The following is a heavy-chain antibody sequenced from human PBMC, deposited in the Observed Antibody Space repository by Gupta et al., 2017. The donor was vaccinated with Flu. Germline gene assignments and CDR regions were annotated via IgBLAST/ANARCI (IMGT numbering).Heavy chain of an antibody. CDR2: SYIGGNT. CDR3: ARGLDYITLHN. Sequence: EVQLVESGGGLVQPVGSLRLSCAASGFTVSSSYMSWVRQAPGKGLEWVSLSYIGGNTYYADSVKGRFTVSRDNSKNTVYLQMNSLRAEDTAVYYCARGLDYITLHNWGQGTLVTVSS. V-gene: IGHV3-66*02. CDR1: GFTVSSSY. D-gene: IGHD4-11*01. J-gene: IGHJ4*02.